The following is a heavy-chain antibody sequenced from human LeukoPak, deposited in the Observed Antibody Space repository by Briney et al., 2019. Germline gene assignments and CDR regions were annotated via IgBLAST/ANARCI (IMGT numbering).Heavy chain of an antibody. Sequence: PGGSLRLSCAASGFTFSSYGMQWVRQAPGKGLEWVAVISYDGSNKYYADSVKGRFTISRDNSKNTLYLQMNSLRAEDTAVYYCAIHSSGLDYWGQGTLVTVSS. CDR1: GFTFSSYG. CDR2: ISYDGSNK. J-gene: IGHJ4*02. D-gene: IGHD6-19*01. V-gene: IGHV3-30*03. CDR3: AIHSSGLDY.